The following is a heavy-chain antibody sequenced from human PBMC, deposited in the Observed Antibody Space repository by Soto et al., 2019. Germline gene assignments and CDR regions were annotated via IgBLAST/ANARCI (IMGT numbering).Heavy chain of an antibody. D-gene: IGHD3-16*01. CDR3: ARGLSAFDP. J-gene: IGHJ5*02. CDR1: GGSMNNYF. Sequence: SETLSLTCAVSGGSMNNYFWSWIRQSAGKGLECIGRIYSSGSTYYNPSLKSRVTMSVDTSKNQFSLSLTSMTAADTAVYYCARGLSAFDPWGQGTLVTAPQ. V-gene: IGHV4-4*07. CDR2: IYSSGST.